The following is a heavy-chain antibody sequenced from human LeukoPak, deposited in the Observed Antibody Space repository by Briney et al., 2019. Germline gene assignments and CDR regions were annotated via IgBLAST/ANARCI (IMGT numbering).Heavy chain of an antibody. Sequence: PGGSLRLSCTASGFTFGDYATSWVRQAPGKGLEWVGFIRSKAYGGTTEYAASVKGRFTISRDDSKSIAYLQMNSLKTEDTAVYYCTRGYSGSYCGYYFDYWGQGTLVTVSS. CDR1: GFTFGDYA. CDR3: TRGYSGSYCGYYFDY. V-gene: IGHV3-49*04. CDR2: IRSKAYGGTT. D-gene: IGHD1-26*01. J-gene: IGHJ4*02.